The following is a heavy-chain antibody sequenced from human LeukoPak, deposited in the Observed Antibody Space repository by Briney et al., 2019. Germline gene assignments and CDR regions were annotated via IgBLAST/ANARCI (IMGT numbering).Heavy chain of an antibody. J-gene: IGHJ4*02. CDR3: AGSSGWSDY. V-gene: IGHV1-69*02. D-gene: IGHD6-19*01. Sequence: SVKVFCMASGGTLSSYTISWVRQAPGQGLEWMGRIIPILGIANYAQKFQGRVTITADKSTRTAYMELSSLRSEDTAVYYCAGSSGWSDYWGQGTLVTVSS. CDR1: GGTLSSYT. CDR2: IIPILGIA.